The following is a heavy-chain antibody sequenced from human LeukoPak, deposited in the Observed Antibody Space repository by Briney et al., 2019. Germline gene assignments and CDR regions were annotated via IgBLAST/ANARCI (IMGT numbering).Heavy chain of an antibody. CDR2: ISSSSSYI. J-gene: IGHJ4*02. CDR1: GFTFSSYS. CDR3: ARDVADSSGYYY. D-gene: IGHD3-22*01. V-gene: IGHV3-21*01. Sequence: PGGSLRLSCAASGFTFSSYSMNWVRQVPGKGLEWVSSISSSSSYIYYADSVKGRFTISRDNAKNSLYLQMNSLRAEDTAVYYCARDVADSSGYYYWGQGTLVTVSS.